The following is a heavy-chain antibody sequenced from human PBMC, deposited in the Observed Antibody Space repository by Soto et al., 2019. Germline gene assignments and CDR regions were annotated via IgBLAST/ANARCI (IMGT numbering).Heavy chain of an antibody. CDR2: ISAYTGNT. D-gene: IGHD6-13*01. V-gene: IGHV1-18*01. CDR3: AIVLGYSRNWWRQSAIDI. Sequence: ASVKVSCKASGYTFTTFGISWVRQAPGQGLEWMGWISAYTGNTNYAQRLQGRVTMTTDTSTNTAYMELRGLRSDDTAVYYCAIVLGYSRNWWRQSAIDIWGPGTTVTVSS. J-gene: IGHJ3*02. CDR1: GYTFTTFG.